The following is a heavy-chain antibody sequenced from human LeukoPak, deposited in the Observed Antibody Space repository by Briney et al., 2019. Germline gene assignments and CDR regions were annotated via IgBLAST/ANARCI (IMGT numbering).Heavy chain of an antibody. CDR1: GYTFTSYY. V-gene: IGHV1-46*01. Sequence: ASVKVSCKASGYTFTSYYMHWVRQAPGQGLEWMGIINPSGGSTSYAQKFQGGVTMTRDTSTSTVYMVLSSLRSEDTAVYYCARSTIVDTAMVTSSYFDYWGQGTLVTVSS. CDR2: INPSGGST. J-gene: IGHJ4*02. CDR3: ARSTIVDTAMVTSSYFDY. D-gene: IGHD5-18*01.